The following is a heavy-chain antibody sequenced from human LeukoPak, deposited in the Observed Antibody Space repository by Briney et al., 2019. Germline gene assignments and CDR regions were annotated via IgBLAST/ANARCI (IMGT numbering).Heavy chain of an antibody. CDR1: GFTVSSNY. V-gene: IGHV3-53*01. Sequence: GGSLRLSCAASGFTVSSNYMSWVRQAPGKGLEWVSVIYSGGSTYYADSVKGRFTISRDNSKNTLYLQMNSLRAEDTAVYYCVRDVWDGYYFDYWGQGTLVTVSS. D-gene: IGHD3-16*01. CDR2: IYSGGST. CDR3: VRDVWDGYYFDY. J-gene: IGHJ4*02.